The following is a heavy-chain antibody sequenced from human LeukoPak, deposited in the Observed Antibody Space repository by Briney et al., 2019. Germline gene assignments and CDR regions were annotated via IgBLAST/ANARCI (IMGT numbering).Heavy chain of an antibody. CDR1: VYTFTSYD. Sequence: ASVKVSFKASVYTFTSYDINWVRQATGQGLEWMGWMNPTSGHTGYAQKFQGRVTMTRDTSISTAYMELNSLTSEDTAVYYCARSPVGVRKKHDFWGQGTLVIASS. CDR3: ARSPVGVRKKHDF. J-gene: IGHJ4*02. V-gene: IGHV1-8*01. CDR2: MNPTSGHT. D-gene: IGHD3-10*01.